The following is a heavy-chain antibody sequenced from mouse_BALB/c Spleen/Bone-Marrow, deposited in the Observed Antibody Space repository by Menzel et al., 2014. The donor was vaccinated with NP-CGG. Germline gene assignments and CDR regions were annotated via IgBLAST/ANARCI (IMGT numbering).Heavy chain of an antibody. CDR1: GFTFTDYY. J-gene: IGHJ2*01. Sequence: EVQRVESGGGLVQPGGSLRLSCATSGFTFTDYYMSWVRQPPGKALEWLGFIRNKANGYTTEYSASVKGRFTISRDNSQSILCLQMNTLRAEDSATYYCARYDVYYYFDYWGQGTTLTVSS. CDR2: IRNKANGYTT. CDR3: ARYDVYYYFDY. D-gene: IGHD2-3*01. V-gene: IGHV7-3*02.